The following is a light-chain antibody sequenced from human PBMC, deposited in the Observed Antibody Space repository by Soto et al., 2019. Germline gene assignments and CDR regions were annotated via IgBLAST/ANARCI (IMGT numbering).Light chain of an antibody. CDR1: QSIGNL. CDR3: QQSYTSPAFT. CDR2: AAS. Sequence: DIQMTQSPSSLSASIGDRVSITCRASQSIGNLINWYQQKPGKVPKLLIYAASNLHSGVPSRFSGSGSGTEFTLTISSLQLEDFAAYYCQQSYTSPAFTFGPGTRVNAK. V-gene: IGKV1-39*01. J-gene: IGKJ3*01.